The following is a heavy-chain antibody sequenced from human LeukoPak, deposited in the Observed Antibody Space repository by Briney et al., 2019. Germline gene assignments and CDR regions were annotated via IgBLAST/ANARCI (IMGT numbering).Heavy chain of an antibody. CDR1: GYTFTSYG. CDR3: ARGILRQWLGY. J-gene: IGHJ4*02. CDR2: ISAYNGNT. V-gene: IGHV1-18*01. D-gene: IGHD6-19*01. Sequence: GASVKVSCKASGYTFTSYGIRWVRQAPGQGLEWMGWISAYNGNTNYAQNLQGRGTMTTDTSTSTAYMEVRSLRSDDTAVYYCARGILRQWLGYWGQGTLVTVSS.